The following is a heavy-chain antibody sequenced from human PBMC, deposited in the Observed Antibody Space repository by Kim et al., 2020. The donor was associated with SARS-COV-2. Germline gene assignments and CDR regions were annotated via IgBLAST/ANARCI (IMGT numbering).Heavy chain of an antibody. CDR2: IKQDGSEN. CDR3: ARDYYDGSGYCVVSN. CDR1: GFTFSNYW. Sequence: GGSLRLSCAASGFTFSNYWMSWVRQAPGKGLEWVAKIKQDGSENYYVDSVKGRFTISRDNAKNSLYLQMNSLRAEDTAVYYCARDYYDGSGYCVVSNWGQGTLVTVSS. D-gene: IGHD3-22*01. J-gene: IGHJ4*02. V-gene: IGHV3-7*01.